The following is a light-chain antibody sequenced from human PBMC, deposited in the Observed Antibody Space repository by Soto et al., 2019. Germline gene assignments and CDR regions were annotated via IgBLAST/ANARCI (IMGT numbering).Light chain of an antibody. CDR1: QSISSW. Sequence: NHKTKNPSTLSASVGDRVTNTCRSSQSISSWLAWYKQKPGKDPKLLIYKASTLQSGVPSRFSGSGSGTEFTLTISSLQSDDFANYYWPQYISYSNSFGQGTKVDIK. J-gene: IGKJ2*03. V-gene: IGKV1-5*03. CDR3: PQYISYSNS. CDR2: KAS.